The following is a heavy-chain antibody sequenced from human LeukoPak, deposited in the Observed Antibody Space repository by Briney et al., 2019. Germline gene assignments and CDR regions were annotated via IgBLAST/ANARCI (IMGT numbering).Heavy chain of an antibody. CDR2: ISGSGGST. CDR1: GFTFSSYA. D-gene: IGHD2-2*01. CDR3: AKDKDIVVVPATLDY. J-gene: IGHJ4*02. Sequence: GASLRPSCAASGFTFSSYAMSWVRQAPGKGLEWVSAISGSGGSTYYADSVKGRFAISRDNSKNTLYLQMSSLRAEDTAVYYCAKDKDIVVVPATLDYWGQGTLVTVSS. V-gene: IGHV3-23*01.